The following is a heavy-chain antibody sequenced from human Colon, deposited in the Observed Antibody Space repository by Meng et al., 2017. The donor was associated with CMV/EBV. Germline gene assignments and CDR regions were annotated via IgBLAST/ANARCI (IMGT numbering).Heavy chain of an antibody. Sequence: ITLKESGPTLVKPTQTLTLTCTFSGFSLSTIGMGVGWIRQPPGKALEWLGVIYWDDDKRYSPSLKSRLTITKDTSKNQVVLTMTNLDPLDTATYYCAHRPYGSGSYFFDYWGQGTLVTVSS. D-gene: IGHD3-10*01. CDR2: IYWDDDK. J-gene: IGHJ4*02. CDR1: GFSLSTIGMG. CDR3: AHRPYGSGSYFFDY. V-gene: IGHV2-5*02.